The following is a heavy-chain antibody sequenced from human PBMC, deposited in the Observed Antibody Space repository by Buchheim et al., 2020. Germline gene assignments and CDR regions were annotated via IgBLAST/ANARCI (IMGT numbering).Heavy chain of an antibody. V-gene: IGHV4-30-4*07. D-gene: IGHD2-15*01. Sequence: QVQLQESGPGLVKPSQTLSLTCAVSGGSISSGGYSWSWIRQPPGKGLEWIGYIYYSGSTYYNPSLKSRFTISVDTSKNQFSLKLSSVTAADTAVYYCARDTSGGSPHNWFDPWGQGTL. CDR3: ARDTSGGSPHNWFDP. CDR1: GGSISSGGYS. CDR2: IYYSGST. J-gene: IGHJ5*02.